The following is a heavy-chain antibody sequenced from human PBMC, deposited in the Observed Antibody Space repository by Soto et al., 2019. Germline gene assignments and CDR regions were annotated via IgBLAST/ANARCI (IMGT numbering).Heavy chain of an antibody. CDR3: ARAVDTAMVRLDARECYFDY. CDR1: GGSFSGYY. V-gene: IGHV4-34*01. Sequence: PSETLSLTCAVYGGSFSGYYWSWIRQPPGKGLEWIGEINHSGSTNYNPSLKSRVTISVDTSKNQFSLKLSSVTAADTAVYYCARAVDTAMVRLDARECYFDYWGQGTLVTVSS. J-gene: IGHJ4*02. CDR2: INHSGST. D-gene: IGHD5-18*01.